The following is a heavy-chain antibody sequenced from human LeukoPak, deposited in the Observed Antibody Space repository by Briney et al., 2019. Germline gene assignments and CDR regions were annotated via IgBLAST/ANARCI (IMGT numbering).Heavy chain of an antibody. Sequence: GGSLRLSCAASAFTFDEYGMSWVRQAPGKGLECVSSNNSKGFSTSYTDSVKGRFTISRDNAKNSLYLQMNSLRVEDAAFYYCVRGAGGPSNYWGHGTLVTVSS. CDR3: VRGAGGPSNY. J-gene: IGHJ4*01. CDR2: NNSKGFST. D-gene: IGHD3-16*01. CDR1: AFTFDEYG. V-gene: IGHV3-20*04.